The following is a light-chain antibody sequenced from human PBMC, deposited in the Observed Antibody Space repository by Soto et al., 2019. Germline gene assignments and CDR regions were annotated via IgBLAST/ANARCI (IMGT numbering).Light chain of an antibody. CDR2: GAS. J-gene: IGKJ1*01. CDR3: QQYDTSPWT. CDR1: QSVSSSF. Sequence: EIVLTQSPSTLSLSPGERATLSCRASQSVSSSFFAWYQQKPGQAPRLLIYGASSRATGIPDRFSGSGSGTDFTLTISRLEPEDFAVYYCQQYDTSPWTFGQGTKVEIK. V-gene: IGKV3-20*01.